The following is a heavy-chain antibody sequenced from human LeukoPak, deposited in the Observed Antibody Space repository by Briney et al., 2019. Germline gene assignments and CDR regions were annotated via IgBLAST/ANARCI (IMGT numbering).Heavy chain of an antibody. Sequence: GASVXXXCXXXGYTFTSYDINWVRQATGQGXXXMXWMNPNSGNTGYAQKFQGRVTITRDTSASTAYMELSSLRSEDTAVYYCARDSERWFPTYLDYWGQGTLVTVSS. J-gene: IGHJ4*02. D-gene: IGHD4-23*01. V-gene: IGHV1-8*01. CDR2: MNPNSGNT. CDR3: ARDSERWFPTYLDY. CDR1: GYTFTSYD.